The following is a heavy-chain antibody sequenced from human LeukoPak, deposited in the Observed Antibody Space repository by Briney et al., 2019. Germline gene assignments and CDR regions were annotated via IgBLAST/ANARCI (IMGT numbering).Heavy chain of an antibody. V-gene: IGHV3-21*01. Sequence: PGGSLRLSCAASGFTFRNYWMSWVRQAPGKGLEWVSSISSSSSYIYYADSVKGRFTISRDNAKNSLYLQMNSLRAEDTAVYYCARDGGYSSGWYRGFDYWGQGTLVTVSS. D-gene: IGHD6-19*01. CDR3: ARDGGYSSGWYRGFDY. CDR2: ISSSSSYI. CDR1: GFTFRNYW. J-gene: IGHJ4*02.